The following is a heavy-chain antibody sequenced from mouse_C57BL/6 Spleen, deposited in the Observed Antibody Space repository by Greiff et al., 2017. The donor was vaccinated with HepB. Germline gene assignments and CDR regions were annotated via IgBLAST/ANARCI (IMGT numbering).Heavy chain of an antibody. CDR1: GYSFTGYY. V-gene: IGHV1-42*01. D-gene: IGHD1-1*01. J-gene: IGHJ4*01. CDR3: ARSLGITTVVGAMDY. Sequence: VQLKQSGPELVKPGASVKISCKASGYSFTGYYMNWVKQSPEKSLEWIGEINPSTGGTTYNQKFKAKATLTVDKSSSTAYMQLKSLTSEDSAVYYCARSLGITTVVGAMDYWGQGTSVTVSS. CDR2: INPSTGGT.